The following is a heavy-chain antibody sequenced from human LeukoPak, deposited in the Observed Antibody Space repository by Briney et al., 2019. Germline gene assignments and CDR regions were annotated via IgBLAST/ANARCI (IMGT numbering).Heavy chain of an antibody. Sequence: GGSLRLSCAASGFTFSTYSMNWVRQAPGKGLEWLSYISSGSSTIYYADPVKGRFTISRDNAKNSPYLQMNSLRDEDTAVYCCAKSSGWFLDYWGQGTLVTVSS. CDR2: ISSGSSTI. V-gene: IGHV3-48*02. D-gene: IGHD6-19*01. CDR3: AKSSGWFLDY. CDR1: GFTFSTYS. J-gene: IGHJ4*02.